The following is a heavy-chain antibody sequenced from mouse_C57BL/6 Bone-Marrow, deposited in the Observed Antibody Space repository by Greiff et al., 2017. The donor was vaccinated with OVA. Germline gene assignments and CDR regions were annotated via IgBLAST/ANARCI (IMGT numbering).Heavy chain of an antibody. CDR3: ARRNYYSNSMDY. CDR1: GYSITSGYY. V-gene: IGHV3-6*01. CDR2: ISYDGSN. J-gene: IGHJ4*01. Sequence: DVKLVESGPGLVKPSPSLSLTCSVTGYSITSGYYWNWIRQFPGNKLEWMGYISYDGSNNYNPSLKNRISITRDTSKNQFFLKLNSVTTEDTATYYCARRNYYSNSMDYWGQGTSVTVSS. D-gene: IGHD2-5*01.